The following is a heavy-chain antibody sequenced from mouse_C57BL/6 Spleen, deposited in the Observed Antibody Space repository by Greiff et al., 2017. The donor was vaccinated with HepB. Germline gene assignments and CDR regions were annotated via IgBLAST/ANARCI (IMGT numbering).Heavy chain of an antibody. D-gene: IGHD1-1*01. J-gene: IGHJ1*03. V-gene: IGHV5-16*01. CDR3: ARGGAITTVVARDWYFYV. CDR1: GFTFSDYY. CDR2: INYDGSST. Sequence: EVMLVESEGGLVQPGSSMKLSCTASGFTFSDYYMAWVRQVPEKGLEWVANINYDGSSTYYLDSLKSRFIISRDNAKNILYLQMSSLKSEDTATYYCARGGAITTVVARDWYFYVWGTGTTVTVSS.